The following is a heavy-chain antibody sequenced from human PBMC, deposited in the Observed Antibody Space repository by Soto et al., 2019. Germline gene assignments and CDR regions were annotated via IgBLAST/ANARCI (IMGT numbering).Heavy chain of an antibody. CDR3: AAGIGITFGGVTREFDY. D-gene: IGHD3-16*01. CDR1: GGSFTTLA. J-gene: IGHJ4*02. V-gene: IGHV1-69*19. CDR2: IIPLFGTP. Sequence: QVQLVQSGAEVRKAGSSVRVSCKVSGGSFTTLAFSWVRQAPGQGLEWVGRIIPLFGTPNYAQRFQGRVAIFADESTNTTYMELSSLTSEDPAVYYCAAGIGITFGGVTREFDYWGQGTLVTVSS.